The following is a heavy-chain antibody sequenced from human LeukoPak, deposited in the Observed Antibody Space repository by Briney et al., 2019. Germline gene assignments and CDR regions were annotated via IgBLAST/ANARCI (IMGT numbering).Heavy chain of an antibody. CDR1: GSTFSSYS. V-gene: IGHV3-21*01. CDR3: ARETYSGYEIDY. J-gene: IGHJ4*02. Sequence: GGSLRLSCAASGSTFSSYSMNWVRQAPGKGLEWVSSISSSSSYIYYADSVKGRFTISRDNAKNSLYLQMNSLRAEDTAVYYCARETYSGYEIDYWGQGTLVTVSS. CDR2: ISSSSSYI. D-gene: IGHD5-12*01.